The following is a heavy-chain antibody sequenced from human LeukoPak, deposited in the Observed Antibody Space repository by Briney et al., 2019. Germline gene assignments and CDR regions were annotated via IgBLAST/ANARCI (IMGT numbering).Heavy chain of an antibody. CDR3: ARAMIVVSNQFDY. D-gene: IGHD3-22*01. Sequence: GGSLRLSCAASGFTFSSYWMHWVRQAPGKGLVWVSRINSDGSSTSYADSVKGRFTISRDNARNTLYLQMNSLRAEDTAVYYCARAMIVVSNQFDYWGQGTLVTVSS. CDR1: GFTFSSYW. V-gene: IGHV3-74*01. J-gene: IGHJ4*02. CDR2: INSDGSST.